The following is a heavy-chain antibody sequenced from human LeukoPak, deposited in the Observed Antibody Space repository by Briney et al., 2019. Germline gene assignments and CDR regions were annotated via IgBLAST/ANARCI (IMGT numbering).Heavy chain of an antibody. D-gene: IGHD3-22*01. CDR2: IYYSGGT. J-gene: IGHJ5*02. CDR3: ARDGDSSGQNWFDP. Sequence: SQTLSLTCTVSGGSISSGGYYWSWIRQHPGKGLEWIGYIYYSGGTYYNPSLKSRVTISVDTSKNQFSLKLSSVTAADTAVYYCARDGDSSGQNWFDPWGQGTLVTVSS. V-gene: IGHV4-31*03. CDR1: GGSISSGGYY.